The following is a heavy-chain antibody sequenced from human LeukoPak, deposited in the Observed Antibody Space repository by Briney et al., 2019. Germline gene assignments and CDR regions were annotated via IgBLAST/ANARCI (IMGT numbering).Heavy chain of an antibody. CDR1: GYSLTSYW. J-gene: IGHJ3*02. CDR2: IYPGDSDT. Sequence: GESLKISCKGSGYSLTSYWIGWVRQMPGKGLEWMGIIYPGDSDTRYRPSFQGQVTISADKSISTAYLQWSSLKASDTAMYYCARRKGIITMVRGVIRAFDIWGQGTMVTVSS. V-gene: IGHV5-51*01. D-gene: IGHD3-10*01. CDR3: ARRKGIITMVRGVIRAFDI.